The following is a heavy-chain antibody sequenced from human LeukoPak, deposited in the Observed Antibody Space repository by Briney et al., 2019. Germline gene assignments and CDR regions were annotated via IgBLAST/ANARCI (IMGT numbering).Heavy chain of an antibody. CDR1: GGSFSGYY. V-gene: IGHV4-34*01. J-gene: IGHJ4*02. CDR3: ARGRDYGDPLNY. CDR2: INHSGST. D-gene: IGHD4-17*01. Sequence: SETLSLTCAVYGGSFSGYYWSWIRQPPGKGLEWIGEINHSGSTNYNPSLKSRVTISVDTSKNQFSLKLSSVTAADTAVYYCARGRDYGDPLNYWGQGTLVTVSS.